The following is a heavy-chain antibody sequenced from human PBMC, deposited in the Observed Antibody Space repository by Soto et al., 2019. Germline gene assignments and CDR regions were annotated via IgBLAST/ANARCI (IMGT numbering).Heavy chain of an antibody. CDR2: ISRDGSST. J-gene: IGHJ1*01. CDR3: VRLDSGSYCD. Sequence: EVQLVESGGGLVQPGGSLRLSCAASGFTFNSYWMHWVRQAPGKGLVWVSRISRDGSSTAYADSVKGRFTSSRDNAKNMQYLQMKSLRVEDTAVYYCVRLDSGSYCDWGQGTLVTVS. D-gene: IGHD1-26*01. CDR1: GFTFNSYW. V-gene: IGHV3-74*01.